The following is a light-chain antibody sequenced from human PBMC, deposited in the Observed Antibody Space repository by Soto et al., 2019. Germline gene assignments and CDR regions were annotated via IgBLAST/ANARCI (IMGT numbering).Light chain of an antibody. CDR1: QTVSSN. CDR3: QQYNTWPPIT. V-gene: IGKV3-15*01. Sequence: EIVLTQSPGTLSLSPGERAALSCRASQTVSSNLAWYQQKPGQIPRLLIYGASTRATGIPARFSGSGSGTEFTLTISSLQSEDFAVYYCQQYNTWPPITFGQGTRLEIK. CDR2: GAS. J-gene: IGKJ5*01.